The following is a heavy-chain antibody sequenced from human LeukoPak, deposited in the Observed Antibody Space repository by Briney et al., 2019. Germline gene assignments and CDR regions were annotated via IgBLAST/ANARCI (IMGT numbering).Heavy chain of an antibody. J-gene: IGHJ5*02. D-gene: IGHD5-24*01. CDR2: IYTSGST. Sequence: SETLSLTCTVSGGSISSGSYYWSWIRQPAGKGLEWIGRIYTSGSTNYNPSLKSRVTISVDASKNQFSLKLSSVTAADTAVYYCASTPQTLRRDESGFDPWGQGTLVTVSS. CDR3: ASTPQTLRRDESGFDP. V-gene: IGHV4-61*02. CDR1: GGSISSGSYY.